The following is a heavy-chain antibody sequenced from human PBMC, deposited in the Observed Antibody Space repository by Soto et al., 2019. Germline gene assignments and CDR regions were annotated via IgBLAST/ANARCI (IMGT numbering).Heavy chain of an antibody. Sequence: PSETLSLTCTVSGVSISAYSWSWVRQPPGKGLEWIGNIHYNGNTKYNPSLKSRVSMSVDTSKNQFSLRLISVTAADTAKYFCAREGNLGRWLQPLDFWGQGTLVTVS. CDR1: GVSISAYS. CDR2: IHYNGNT. V-gene: IGHV4-59*01. CDR3: AREGNLGRWLQPLDF. D-gene: IGHD5-12*01. J-gene: IGHJ4*02.